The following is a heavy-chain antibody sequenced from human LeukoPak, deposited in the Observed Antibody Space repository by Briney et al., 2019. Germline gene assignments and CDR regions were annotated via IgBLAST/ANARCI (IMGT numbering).Heavy chain of an antibody. D-gene: IGHD3-10*01. CDR3: ASGRIDYYGSGSYPHNWFDP. CDR1: GGSISSYY. CDR2: IYTSGST. J-gene: IGHJ5*02. Sequence: SSETLSLTCTVSGGSISSYYWSWIRQPAGKGLEWIGRIYTSGSTNYNPSLKSRVTMSVDTSKNQFSLKLSSVTAADTAVYYCASGRIDYYGSGSYPHNWFDPWGQGTLVTVSS. V-gene: IGHV4-4*07.